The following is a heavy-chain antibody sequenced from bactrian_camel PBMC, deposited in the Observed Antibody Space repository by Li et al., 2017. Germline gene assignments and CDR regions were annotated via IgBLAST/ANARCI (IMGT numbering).Heavy chain of an antibody. J-gene: IGHJ4*01. CDR2: IDLEGNT. D-gene: IGHD6*01. Sequence: HVQLVESGGGLVQPGGSLKLSCVASGYLGRGCGMAWYRQAPGKDREGVATIDLEGNTKYADFVKGRFFISRDYTKTNLFLQMNSLKSEDSAMYYCAADGPRTVAAVTSLNAQVYNYWGQGTQVTVS. CDR3: AADGPRTVAAVTSLNAQVYNY. CDR1: GYLGRGCG. V-gene: IGHV3S53*01.